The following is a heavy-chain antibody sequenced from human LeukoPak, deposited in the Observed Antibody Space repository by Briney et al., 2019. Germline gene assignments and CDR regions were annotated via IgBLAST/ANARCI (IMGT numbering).Heavy chain of an antibody. Sequence: KPGGSLRLSCAASGFTFSSYTMNWVRQAPGKGLEWVSSISSSSSYIYYADSVKGRFTISRDNAKNSLYLQMNSLRAEDTAVYYCARGFSSWNDPEFDYWGQGTLVTVSS. CDR3: ARGFSSWNDPEFDY. V-gene: IGHV3-21*04. CDR2: ISSSSSYI. CDR1: GFTFSSYT. J-gene: IGHJ4*02. D-gene: IGHD1-1*01.